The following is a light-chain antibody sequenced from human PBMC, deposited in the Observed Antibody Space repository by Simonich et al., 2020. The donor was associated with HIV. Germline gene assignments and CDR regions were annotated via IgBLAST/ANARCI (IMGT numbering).Light chain of an antibody. CDR2: WAS. CDR3: QQYFRTPLA. CDR1: QTVLYSSNNKNY. J-gene: IGKJ2*01. Sequence: DIVMTQSPDSLAVSLGERATINCKSSQTVLYSSNNKNYLAWYQQKPGQPPNLLIYWASTRESGVPDRFSGSGSGTDFTLTISSLQAEDVAVYYCQQYFRTPLAFGQGTKLEIK. V-gene: IGKV4-1*01.